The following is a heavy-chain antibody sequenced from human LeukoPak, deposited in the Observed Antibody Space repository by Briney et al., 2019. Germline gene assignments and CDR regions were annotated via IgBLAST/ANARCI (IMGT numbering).Heavy chain of an antibody. CDR3: ASSSSGAIDY. V-gene: IGHV4-34*01. J-gene: IGHJ4*02. Sequence: KPSETLSLTCAVYGGSFSGCYWSWIRQPPGMGLEWIGEINHSGSTNYNPSLKSRVTISVDTSKNQFSLKLSSVTAADTAVYYCASSSSGAIDYWGQGTLVTVSS. D-gene: IGHD6-19*01. CDR1: GGSFSGCY. CDR2: INHSGST.